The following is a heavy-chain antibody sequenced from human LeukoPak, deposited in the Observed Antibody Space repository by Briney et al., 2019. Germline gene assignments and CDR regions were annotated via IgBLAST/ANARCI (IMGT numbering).Heavy chain of an antibody. V-gene: IGHV3-11*04. CDR2: ISSSGSTI. CDR3: AELGITMIGGV. J-gene: IGHJ6*04. CDR1: GYTFGDYG. D-gene: IGHD3-10*02. Sequence: GSLRLSCAASGYTFGDYGMSWVRQAPGKGLEWVSYISSSGSTIYYADSVKGRFTISRDNAKNSLYLQMNSLRAEDTAVYYCAELGITMIGGVWGKGTTVTISS.